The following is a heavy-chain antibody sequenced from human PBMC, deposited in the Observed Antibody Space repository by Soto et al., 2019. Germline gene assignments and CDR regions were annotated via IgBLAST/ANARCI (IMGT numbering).Heavy chain of an antibody. CDR1: GITATNGH. CDR3: ARDWNGDKYFDY. CDR2: IFSDDNT. J-gene: IGHJ4*02. D-gene: IGHD4-17*01. V-gene: IGHV3-53*01. Sequence: DVQLVESGGGLIQPGGSLRLSCAASGITATNGHMSWVRQSPGKGPEWVSVIFSDDNTYYADSVKGRFTISRDTSKNTVYLQMNSLRADDTAVYYCARDWNGDKYFDYWDQGTLVTVSS.